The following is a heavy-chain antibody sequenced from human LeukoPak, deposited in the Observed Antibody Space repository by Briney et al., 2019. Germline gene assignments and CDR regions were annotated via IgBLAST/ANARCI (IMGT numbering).Heavy chain of an antibody. Sequence: GSSVKVSCKASGGTFSSYAISWVRQAPGQGLEWMGGIIPILGTANYAQKFQGRVTITADESTSTAYMELSSLRSEDTAVYYCARDRATVPQDNWFDPWGQGTLVTVSS. CDR3: ARDRATVPQDNWFDP. CDR2: IIPILGTA. D-gene: IGHD4-17*01. CDR1: GGTFSSYA. J-gene: IGHJ5*02. V-gene: IGHV1-69*01.